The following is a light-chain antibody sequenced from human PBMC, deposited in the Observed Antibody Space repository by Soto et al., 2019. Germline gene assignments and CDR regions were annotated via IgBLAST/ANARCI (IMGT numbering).Light chain of an antibody. CDR2: SPS. J-gene: IGKJ4*01. V-gene: IGKV3-15*01. CDR3: QQCDNWPLT. Sequence: IVPTQSPATLSVSAGDIVALSFRASQRVRANLAWYHQKPGQAPRLLISSPSTRPTGVPGRFRGSGSGTEFTLTISSLQSEDFGVYYCQQCDNWPLTFGGGTKVDTK. CDR1: QRVRAN.